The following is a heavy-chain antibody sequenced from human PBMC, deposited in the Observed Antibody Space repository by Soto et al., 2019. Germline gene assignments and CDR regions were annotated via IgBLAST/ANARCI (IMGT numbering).Heavy chain of an antibody. CDR1: GGSISSGGYY. J-gene: IGHJ6*02. D-gene: IGHD2-15*01. CDR2: IYYSGST. Sequence: SETLSLTCTVSGGSISSGGYYWSWIRQHPGKGLEWIGYIYYSGSTYYNPSLKSRVTISVDTSKNQFSLKLSSVTAADTAVYYCAREQRILSVRSLPHNGMDVWGQGTTVTVSS. CDR3: AREQRILSVRSLPHNGMDV. V-gene: IGHV4-31*03.